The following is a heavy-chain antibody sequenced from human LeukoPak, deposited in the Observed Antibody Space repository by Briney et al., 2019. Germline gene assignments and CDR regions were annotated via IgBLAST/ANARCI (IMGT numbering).Heavy chain of an antibody. CDR1: GFTFSSYA. J-gene: IGHJ6*03. D-gene: IGHD6-13*01. V-gene: IGHV3-23*01. Sequence: GGSLRLSCAASGFTFSSYAMSWVRQAPGKGLEWVSAISGSGGSTYYADSVKGRFTISRDNSKNTLYLQMNSLRAEDTAVYYCAKREQLVLIRYYYHYMDVWGKGTTVTVSS. CDR2: ISGSGGST. CDR3: AKREQLVLIRYYYHYMDV.